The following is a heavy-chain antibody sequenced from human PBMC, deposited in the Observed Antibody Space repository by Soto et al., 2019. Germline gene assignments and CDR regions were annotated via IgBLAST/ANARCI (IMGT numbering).Heavy chain of an antibody. D-gene: IGHD3-10*01. J-gene: IGHJ6*02. CDR1: GYTFTSYA. CDR2: INAGNGNT. Sequence: ASVKVSCKASGYTFTSYAMHWARQAPGQRLEWMGWINAGNGNTKYSQKFQGRVTITRDTSASTAYMELSSLRSEDTTVYYCARDGGYYYGMDVWGQGTTVTVSS. CDR3: ARDGGYYYGMDV. V-gene: IGHV1-3*01.